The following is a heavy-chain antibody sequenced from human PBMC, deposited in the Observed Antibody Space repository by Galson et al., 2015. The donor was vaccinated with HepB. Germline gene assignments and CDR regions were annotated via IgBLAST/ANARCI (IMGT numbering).Heavy chain of an antibody. D-gene: IGHD3-3*01. Sequence: SLRLSCAASGFTFSSYAMHWVRQAPGKGLEWVAVISYDGSNKYYADSVKGRFTISRDNSKNTLYLQMNSLRAEDTAVYYCARSYYDFWSGYSVYFDYWGQGTLVTVSS. CDR1: GFTFSSYA. V-gene: IGHV3-30-3*01. CDR3: ARSYYDFWSGYSVYFDY. CDR2: ISYDGSNK. J-gene: IGHJ4*02.